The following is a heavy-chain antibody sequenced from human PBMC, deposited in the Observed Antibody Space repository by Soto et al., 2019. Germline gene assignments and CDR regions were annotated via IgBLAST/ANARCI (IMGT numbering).Heavy chain of an antibody. CDR1: GFTFSSYS. CDR2: ISSSSSTI. V-gene: IGHV3-48*02. D-gene: IGHD6-6*01. Sequence: GGSLRLSCAASGFTFSSYSMNWVRQAPGKGLEWVSYISSSSSTIYYADSVKGRFTISRDNAKNSLYLQMNSLRDEDTAVYYCAREAGYSSSSPAAAYYGMDVWGQGTTVTVSS. CDR3: AREAGYSSSSPAAAYYGMDV. J-gene: IGHJ6*02.